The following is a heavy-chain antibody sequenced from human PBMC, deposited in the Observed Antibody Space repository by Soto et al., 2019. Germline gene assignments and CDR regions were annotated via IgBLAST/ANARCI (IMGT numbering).Heavy chain of an antibody. CDR2: IIPFFGTA. V-gene: IGHV1-69*13. D-gene: IGHD3-16*01. Sequence: ASVKVSCKTSGGTVSTFGISWVRQAPGQGLEWMGGIIPFFGTAEYSQKFEDRITITADESTNTVYMDLRSLTSEDTAIYYCARTAPMDAGDKYYYDFWGQGALVPVSS. CDR1: GGTVSTFG. CDR3: ARTAPMDAGDKYYYDF. J-gene: IGHJ4*02.